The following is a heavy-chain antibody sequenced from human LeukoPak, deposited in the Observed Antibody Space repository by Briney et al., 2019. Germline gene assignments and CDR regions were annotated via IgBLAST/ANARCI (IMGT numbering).Heavy chain of an antibody. Sequence: GGSLRLSCAASGFTFDDYAMHWVRQAPGKGLEWVSGISWNSGSIGYADSVKGRFTISRDNAKNSLYLQMNSLRAEDTALYHCAKDSDRVFDYWGQGTLVTVSS. V-gene: IGHV3-9*01. CDR1: GFTFDDYA. CDR2: ISWNSGSI. J-gene: IGHJ4*02. CDR3: AKDSDRVFDY.